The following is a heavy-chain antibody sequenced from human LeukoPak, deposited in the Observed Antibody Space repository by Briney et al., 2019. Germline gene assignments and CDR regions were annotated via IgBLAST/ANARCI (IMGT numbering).Heavy chain of an antibody. D-gene: IGHD2-2*01. J-gene: IGHJ6*03. CDR2: MNPNSGNT. CDR3: ARGLVDRAGRLDYYYYYMDV. Sequence: PGTSVKVSCKASGYTFTSYDINWVRQATGQGLEWMGWMNPNSGNTGYAQKFQGRVTITRNTAISTAYMELSSLRSEDTAVYYCARGLVDRAGRLDYYYYYMDVWGKGATVTVSS. CDR1: GYTFTSYD. V-gene: IGHV1-8*03.